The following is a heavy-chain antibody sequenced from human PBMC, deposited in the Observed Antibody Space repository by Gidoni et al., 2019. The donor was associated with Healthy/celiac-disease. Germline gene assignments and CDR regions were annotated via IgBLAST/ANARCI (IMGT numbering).Heavy chain of an antibody. CDR2: IYSGGST. CDR3: ARARSSSWYQRERYGMDV. J-gene: IGHJ6*02. V-gene: IGHV3-53*04. Sequence: EVQLVESGGGLVQPGGSLRLSCAASGFTVRSNYMSWVRQAPGKGLEWVSVIYSGGSTYYADSVKGRFTISRHNSKNTLYLQMNSLRAEDTAVYYCARARSSSWYQRERYGMDVWGQGTTVTVSS. D-gene: IGHD6-13*01. CDR1: GFTVRSNY.